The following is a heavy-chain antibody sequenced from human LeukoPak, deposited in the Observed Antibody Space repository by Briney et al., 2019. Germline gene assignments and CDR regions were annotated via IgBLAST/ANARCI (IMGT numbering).Heavy chain of an antibody. J-gene: IGHJ4*02. D-gene: IGHD3-22*01. Sequence: ASVKVSCKASGGTFSSYAISWLRQAPGQGLEWMGGIIPIFATAKYAQKFQGRVTVTTDESTSTAYMELSSLRSEDTAVYYCARDLGNGYSFDYWGQGTLVTVSS. CDR1: GGTFSSYA. CDR3: ARDLGNGYSFDY. V-gene: IGHV1-69*05. CDR2: IIPIFATA.